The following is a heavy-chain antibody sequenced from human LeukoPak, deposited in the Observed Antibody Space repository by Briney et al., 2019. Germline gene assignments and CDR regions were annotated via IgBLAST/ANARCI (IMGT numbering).Heavy chain of an antibody. V-gene: IGHV6-1*01. CDR2: TYYRSKWYN. J-gene: IGHJ6*03. CDR3: ARSITMVQGAVYYMDV. D-gene: IGHD3-10*01. CDR1: GDSVSSNSAA. Sequence: SQTLSLTCAISGDSVSSNSAAWNWIRQSPSRGLEWLRRTYYRSKWYNDYAVSVKSRITINPDTSKNQFSLQLNSVTPEDTAVYYCARSITMVQGAVYYMDVWGKGTTVTISS.